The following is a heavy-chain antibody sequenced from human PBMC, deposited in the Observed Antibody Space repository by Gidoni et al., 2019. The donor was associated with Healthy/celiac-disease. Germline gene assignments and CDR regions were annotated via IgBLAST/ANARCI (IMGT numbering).Heavy chain of an antibody. V-gene: IGHV4-39*01. D-gene: IGHD3-9*01. J-gene: IGHJ4*02. CDR3: ARHHRRYFRAYYFDY. CDR2: IYYSGST. CDR1: GGSISSSSYY. Sequence: QLQLQESGPGLVKPSETLSLTCTVSGGSISSSSYYWGWIRQPPGKGLEWIGSIYYSGSTYYNPSLKSRVTISVDTSKNQFSLKLSSVTAADTAVYYCARHHRRYFRAYYFDYWGQGTLVTVSS.